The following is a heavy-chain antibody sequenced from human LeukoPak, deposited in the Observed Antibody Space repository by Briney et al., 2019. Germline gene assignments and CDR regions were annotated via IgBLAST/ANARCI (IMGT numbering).Heavy chain of an antibody. CDR2: IWYDGSNK. V-gene: IGHV3-33*01. CDR3: ARGARVPDY. J-gene: IGHJ4*02. CDR1: GFTFSSYG. D-gene: IGHD1-1*01. Sequence: GGSLRLSCAASGFTFSSYGMHWVRQAPGKGLEWVAVIWYDGSNKYYADSVKGRFTISRDNSKNTLYLQMNSLRAEDTAVYCCARGARVPDYWGQGTLVTVSS.